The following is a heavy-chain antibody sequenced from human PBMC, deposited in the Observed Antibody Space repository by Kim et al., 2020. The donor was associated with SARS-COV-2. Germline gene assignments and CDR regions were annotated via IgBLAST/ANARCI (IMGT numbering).Heavy chain of an antibody. D-gene: IGHD3-9*01. V-gene: IGHV3-72*01. J-gene: IGHJ5*02. CDR3: VRSTDDWYDWFDP. Sequence: APSVKGRFTISRDDSTNSADLQMNSLKNEDTAVYYCVRSTDDWYDWFDPWGQGTQVTVSS.